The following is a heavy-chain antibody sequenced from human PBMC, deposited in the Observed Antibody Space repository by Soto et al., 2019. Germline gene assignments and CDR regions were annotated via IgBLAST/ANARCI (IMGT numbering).Heavy chain of an antibody. Sequence: EVQLVESGGGLVQPGGSLRLSCAASGFTVSSNYMSWVRQAPGKGLEWVSVIYSGGSTYYADSVKGRFTISRHNSKNPLDFQMNRLRAGDTAVYYWGGRTTYSSGWGDAFDIWGQGTMVTVSS. CDR3: GGRTTYSSGWGDAFDI. CDR2: IYSGGST. D-gene: IGHD6-19*01. V-gene: IGHV3-53*04. CDR1: GFTVSSNY. J-gene: IGHJ3*02.